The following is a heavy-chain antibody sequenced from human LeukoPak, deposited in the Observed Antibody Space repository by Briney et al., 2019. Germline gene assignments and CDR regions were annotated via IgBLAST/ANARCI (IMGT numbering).Heavy chain of an antibody. Sequence: PGGSLRLSCAASGFTFSSYAMHWVRQAPGKGLEWVAVISYDRSNKYYADSVKGRFTISRDNSKNTLYLQMNSLRAEDTAVYYCARAPCSSTSCLIDYWGQGTLVTVSS. CDR1: GFTFSSYA. V-gene: IGHV3-30-3*01. J-gene: IGHJ4*02. CDR3: ARAPCSSTSCLIDY. D-gene: IGHD2-2*01. CDR2: ISYDRSNK.